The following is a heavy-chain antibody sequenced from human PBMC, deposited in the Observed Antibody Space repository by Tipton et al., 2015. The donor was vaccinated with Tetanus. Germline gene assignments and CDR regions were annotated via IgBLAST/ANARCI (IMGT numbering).Heavy chain of an antibody. Sequence: TLSLTCTVSGDSVSTGNFYWSWICQPPGKGLEWIAFIHHSGLAFSKPSLKSRVSISIDTSQNQFSLRLTSVTAADTAVYFCARNVYTVTNDAFDIWGHGTLVNVSS. V-gene: IGHV4-30-4*01. D-gene: IGHD4-11*01. CDR3: ARNVYTVTNDAFDI. CDR2: IHHSGLA. J-gene: IGHJ3*02. CDR1: GDSVSTGNFY.